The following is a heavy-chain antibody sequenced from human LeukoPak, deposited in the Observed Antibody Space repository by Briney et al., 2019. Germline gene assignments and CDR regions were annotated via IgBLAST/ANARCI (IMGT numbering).Heavy chain of an antibody. D-gene: IGHD3-22*01. CDR1: GFTFSSYA. CDR3: AKSSDYYDSSRFDY. CDR2: ISGSGGST. Sequence: PGGSLRLSCEASGFTFSSYAMGWVRQAPGKGLEWVSTISGSGGSTYYADSVKGRFTISRDNSKNTLYLQMNSLRAEDTAVYYCAKSSDYYDSSRFDYWGQGTLVTVSS. J-gene: IGHJ4*02. V-gene: IGHV3-23*01.